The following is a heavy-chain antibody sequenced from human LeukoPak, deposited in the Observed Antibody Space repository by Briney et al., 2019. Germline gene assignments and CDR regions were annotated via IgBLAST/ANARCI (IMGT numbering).Heavy chain of an antibody. J-gene: IGHJ4*02. CDR2: ISSSSSTI. CDR1: GFTFSSYS. CDR3: ARDSGLYYYGSGSYYIYYFDY. V-gene: IGHV3-48*01. Sequence: GGSLRLSCAASGFTFSSYSMNWVRQAPGKGLEWVSYISSSSSTIYYADSVKGRFTISRDNAKNSLYLQMNSLRAEDTAVYYCARDSGLYYYGSGSYYIYYFDYWGQGTLVTVSS. D-gene: IGHD3-10*01.